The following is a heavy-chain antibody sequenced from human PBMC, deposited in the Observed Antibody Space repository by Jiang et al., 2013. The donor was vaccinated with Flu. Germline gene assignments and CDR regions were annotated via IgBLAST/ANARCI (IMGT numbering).Heavy chain of an antibody. D-gene: IGHD3-22*01. CDR2: IDWDDDK. J-gene: IGHJ4*02. CDR1: GFSLSTSGMC. CDR3: ARTYYYDSSGYYYHQYYFDY. Sequence: KPTQTLTLTCTFSGFSLSTSGMCVSWIRQPPGKALEWLARIDWDDDKYYSTSLKTRLTISKDTSKNQVVLTMTNMDPVDTATYYCARTYYYDSSGYYYHQYYFDYWGQGTLVTVSS. V-gene: IGHV2-70*11.